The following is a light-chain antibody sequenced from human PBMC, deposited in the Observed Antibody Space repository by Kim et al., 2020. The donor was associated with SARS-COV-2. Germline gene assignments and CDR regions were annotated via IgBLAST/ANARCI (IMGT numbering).Light chain of an antibody. V-gene: IGKV1-5*01. J-gene: IGKJ2*02. CDR3: QEYENYCRST. CDR1: QSISNY. Sequence: DIRMTQSPSTLSASVGDSVTITCRASQSISNYLAWYQKKPGKAPQLLIHDASILESGVPSRFSGSGSDTEFTLTISSLQPDDFATYHCQEYENYCRSTFGQGTKVDI. CDR2: DAS.